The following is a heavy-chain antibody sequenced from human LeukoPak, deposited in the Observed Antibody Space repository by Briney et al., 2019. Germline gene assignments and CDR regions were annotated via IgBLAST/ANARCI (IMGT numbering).Heavy chain of an antibody. CDR3: ARHRAYSSSSPFDY. CDR2: IYYTGST. J-gene: IGHJ4*02. V-gene: IGHV4-59*08. Sequence: AETLSLTCSVSGGSISSLYWSWIRQPPGKGLEWVGYIYYTGSTNYNPSLKSRVTMFVDMSKNQFSLRLSSVTAADTAVYYCARHRAYSSSSPFDYWGQGTLVTVSS. CDR1: GGSISSLY. D-gene: IGHD6-6*01.